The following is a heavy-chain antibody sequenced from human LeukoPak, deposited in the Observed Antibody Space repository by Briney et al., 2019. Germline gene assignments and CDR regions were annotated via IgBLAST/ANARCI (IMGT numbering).Heavy chain of an antibody. Sequence: PGGSLRLSCAASGFTFSSHSMNWVRQAPGKGLEWVSSISSSSSYIYYADSVKGRFSISRDNAKHSLYLQMNSLRAEDTAVYYCASRMWSSSYLDAFAIWGQGTIVTASS. J-gene: IGHJ3*02. CDR2: ISSSSSYI. V-gene: IGHV3-21*01. D-gene: IGHD6-13*01. CDR1: GFTFSSHS. CDR3: ASRMWSSSYLDAFAI.